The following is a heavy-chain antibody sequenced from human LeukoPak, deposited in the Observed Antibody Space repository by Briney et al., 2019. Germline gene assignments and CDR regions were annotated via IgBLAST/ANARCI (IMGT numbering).Heavy chain of an antibody. Sequence: GGSLRLSCAASGFTFSSYAMSWVRQAPGKGLEWVSAISGSGGSTYYADSVKGRFTISRDNSKNTLYLQMNSLRAEDTAVYYCASTAGYYCGSGNRDYWGQGTLVTVPS. V-gene: IGHV3-23*01. J-gene: IGHJ4*02. CDR1: GFTFSSYA. D-gene: IGHD3-10*01. CDR2: ISGSGGST. CDR3: ASTAGYYCGSGNRDY.